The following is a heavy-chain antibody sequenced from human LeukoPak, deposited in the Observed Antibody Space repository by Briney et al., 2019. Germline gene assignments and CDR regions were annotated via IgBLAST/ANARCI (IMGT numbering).Heavy chain of an antibody. CDR2: ISHSGSS. J-gene: IGHJ4*02. D-gene: IGHD3-22*01. V-gene: IGHV4-38-2*02. CDR3: ARDGYYYEGSFEY. Sequence: PSETMSLTCAVSGYSISSGYFWAWIRQPPGKGLEWIGSISHSGSSYSKPSLKSRVIISVDTSNNQFSLKLTSVTAADTATYYCARDGYYYEGSFEYWGQGIRVAVSS. CDR1: GYSISSGYF.